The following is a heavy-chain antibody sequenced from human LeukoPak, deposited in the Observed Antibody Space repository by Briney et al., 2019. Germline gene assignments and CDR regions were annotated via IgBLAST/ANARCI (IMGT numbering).Heavy chain of an antibody. CDR2: ISYDGSNK. Sequence: QTGRSLRLSCAASGFTFSSYAMHWVRQAPGKGLEWVAVISYDGSNKYYADSVKGRFTISRDNSKNTLYLQMNSLRAEDTAVYYCARERQLEVDYWGQGTLVTVSS. D-gene: IGHD6-6*01. CDR3: ARERQLEVDY. CDR1: GFTFSSYA. J-gene: IGHJ4*02. V-gene: IGHV3-30-3*01.